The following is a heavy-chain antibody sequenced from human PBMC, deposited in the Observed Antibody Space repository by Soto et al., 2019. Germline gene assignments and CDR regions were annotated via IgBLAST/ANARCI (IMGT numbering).Heavy chain of an antibody. D-gene: IGHD1-26*01. CDR2: IYYSGSS. Sequence: PSETLSLTCTVSGGSISSYYWSWIRQPPGKGLEWIGFIYYSGSSSYNPSLESRVTISVDTSKNQFSLKLSSVTAADTAVYYCARYSGTYYVYWGQGILVTVSS. CDR3: ARYSGTYYVY. CDR1: GGSISSYY. V-gene: IGHV4-59*01. J-gene: IGHJ4*02.